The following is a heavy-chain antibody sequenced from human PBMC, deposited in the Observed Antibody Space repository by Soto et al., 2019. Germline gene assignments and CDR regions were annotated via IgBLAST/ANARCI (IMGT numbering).Heavy chain of an antibody. J-gene: IGHJ4*02. Sequence: QVQLVESGGGVVQPGRSLRLSCAASGFTFSSYGMHWVRQAPGKGLEWVAVIWYDGSNKYYADSVKGRFTISRDKSKNTLYLQMNSLRAEDTAVYYCARGGRAYNWNDEVDYWGQGTLVTVSS. D-gene: IGHD1-1*01. CDR3: ARGGRAYNWNDEVDY. CDR2: IWYDGSNK. V-gene: IGHV3-33*01. CDR1: GFTFSSYG.